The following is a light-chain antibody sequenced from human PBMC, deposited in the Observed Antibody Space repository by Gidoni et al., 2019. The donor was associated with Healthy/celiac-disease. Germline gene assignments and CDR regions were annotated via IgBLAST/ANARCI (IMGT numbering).Light chain of an antibody. CDR2: AAS. V-gene: IGKV1-39*01. CDR3: QQSYSTPWT. J-gene: IGKJ1*01. Sequence: DIQMTQSPSSLSASVGDRVTITCRASQSISSYLNWYQQKPEKAPKLLIYAASSLQSGVPSRFSGSGSGTDCTLTISSLQPEDFATYYGQQSYSTPWTFGQGTKVEIK. CDR1: QSISSY.